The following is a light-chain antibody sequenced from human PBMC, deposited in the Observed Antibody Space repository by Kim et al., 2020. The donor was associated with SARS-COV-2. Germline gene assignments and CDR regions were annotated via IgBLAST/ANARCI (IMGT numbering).Light chain of an antibody. V-gene: IGKV3-11*01. J-gene: IGKJ4*01. CDR1: QRVSSL. CDR3: YQRSACPLT. Sequence: LSPGERATPPCSATQRVSSLLSWYQQKPRQAPRLLIYDASNSATGISARFSGSGSSTEFTLTISSLEPSDFAAYYCYQRSACPLTFGGGTKVDIK. CDR2: DAS.